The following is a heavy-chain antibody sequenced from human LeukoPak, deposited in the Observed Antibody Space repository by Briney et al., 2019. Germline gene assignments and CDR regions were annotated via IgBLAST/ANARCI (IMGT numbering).Heavy chain of an antibody. V-gene: IGHV3-74*01. J-gene: IGHJ3*02. Sequence: GGSLRLSCAASKFTFSSYWMHWVRQAPGKGLVWVSRINPDGSTTNYADSVKGRFTISRDNAKNTLYLQMNSLRAEDTAVYYCAKIIVTTVTTSSDAFDIWGQGTMVTVSS. CDR1: KFTFSSYW. CDR3: AKIIVTTVTTSSDAFDI. D-gene: IGHD4-17*01. CDR2: INPDGSTT.